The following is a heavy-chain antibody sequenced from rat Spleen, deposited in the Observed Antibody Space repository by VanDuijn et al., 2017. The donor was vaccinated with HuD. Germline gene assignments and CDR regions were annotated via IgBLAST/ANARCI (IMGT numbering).Heavy chain of an antibody. J-gene: IGHJ3*01. Sequence: EVHLVESWGGLVQPGSPLKLSCAASGFTFSGNWLNWIRQAPGKGLEWVASIYSDGSSTYYPDTVKGRFVISKDDAKNTGYLQMNNLRSEDTAIYYCTSGGITTRLNWFAYWGKGTLVTVSS. CDR3: TSGGITTRLNWFAY. V-gene: IGHV5-35*01. CDR1: GFTFSGNW. D-gene: IGHD1-10*01. CDR2: IYSDGSST.